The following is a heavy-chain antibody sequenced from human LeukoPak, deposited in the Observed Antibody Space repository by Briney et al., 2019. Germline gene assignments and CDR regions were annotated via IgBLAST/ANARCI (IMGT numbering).Heavy chain of an antibody. J-gene: IGHJ4*02. CDR2: INNSGGRT. CDR3: ANPPTVTTFNS. CDR1: RFTFNNYW. V-gene: IGHV3-23*01. Sequence: GGSLRLSCAASRFTFNNYWMNWVRQAPGKGLEWVSSINNSGGRTYYADFVKRRFTISSDNSKNTLYLQMNSLSAEDTAIYYCANPPTVTTFNSWGQGTLVTVSS. D-gene: IGHD4-11*01.